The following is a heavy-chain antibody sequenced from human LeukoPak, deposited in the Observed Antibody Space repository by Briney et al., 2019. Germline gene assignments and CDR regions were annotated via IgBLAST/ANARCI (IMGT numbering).Heavy chain of an antibody. J-gene: IGHJ4*02. CDR2: ISSSTYI. Sequence: GGSLKLSCAASGFTFSSYSMNWVRQAPGKGLEWVSSISSSTYIYYADSVKGRFTISRDNAKNSLYLQMDSLRAEDTAVYSCARDRSSGWHTFDYWAQGTLVTVSS. CDR1: GFTFSSYS. CDR3: ARDRSSGWHTFDY. D-gene: IGHD6-19*01. V-gene: IGHV3-21*01.